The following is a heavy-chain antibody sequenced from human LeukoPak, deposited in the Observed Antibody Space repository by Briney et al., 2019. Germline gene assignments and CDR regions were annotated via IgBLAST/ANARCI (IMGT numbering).Heavy chain of an antibody. CDR2: IIPIFGTA. CDR1: GGTFSSYA. J-gene: IGHJ4*02. CDR3: ARDLDYGDYTYGY. D-gene: IGHD4-17*01. Sequence: ASVKVSCKASGGTFSSYAISWVRQAPGQELEWMGGIIPIFGTANYAQKFQGRVTITADKSTGTAYMELSSLRSEDTAVYYCARDLDYGDYTYGYWGQGTLVTVSS. V-gene: IGHV1-69*06.